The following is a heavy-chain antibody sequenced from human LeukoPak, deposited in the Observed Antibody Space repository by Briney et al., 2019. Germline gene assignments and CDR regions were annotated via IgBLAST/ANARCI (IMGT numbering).Heavy chain of an antibody. V-gene: IGHV3-9*01. CDR1: GFTFDDYA. Sequence: QPGRSLRLSCAASGFTFDDYAMHWVRQAPGKGLEWVSGISWNSGSIGYADSVKGRFTISRDNAKNSLYLQMNSLRAEDTAVYYCARDLGGSGPDYWGQGTLVTVSS. D-gene: IGHD2-15*01. J-gene: IGHJ4*02. CDR3: ARDLGGSGPDY. CDR2: ISWNSGSI.